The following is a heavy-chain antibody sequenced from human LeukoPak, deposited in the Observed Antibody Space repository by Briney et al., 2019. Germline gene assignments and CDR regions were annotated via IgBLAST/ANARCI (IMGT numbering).Heavy chain of an antibody. J-gene: IGHJ6*03. Sequence: PGGSLRLSCAASGFTFSSYEMNWVRQAPGKGLEWVSYISSSGSTIYYADSVKGRFTISRDNAKNSLYLQMNSLRAEDTAVYYCARARTRGGGYYYYYMDVWGKGTTVTVSS. V-gene: IGHV3-48*03. CDR1: GFTFSSYE. CDR2: ISSSGSTI. CDR3: ARARTRGGGYYYYYMDV. D-gene: IGHD3-16*01.